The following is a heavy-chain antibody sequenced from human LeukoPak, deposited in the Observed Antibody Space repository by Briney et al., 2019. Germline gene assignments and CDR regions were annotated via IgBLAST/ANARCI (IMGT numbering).Heavy chain of an antibody. Sequence: SETLSLTCAVYGGSFSGYYWSWIRQPPGKGLEWIGEINHSGSTNYNPSLKSRVTISVDTSKNQFSLKLSSVTAADTAVYYCARAGGMRYSYGSGSPYKTWGQGTLVTVSS. V-gene: IGHV4-34*01. CDR3: ARAGGMRYSYGSGSPYKT. CDR1: GGSFSGYY. J-gene: IGHJ5*02. D-gene: IGHD3-10*01. CDR2: INHSGST.